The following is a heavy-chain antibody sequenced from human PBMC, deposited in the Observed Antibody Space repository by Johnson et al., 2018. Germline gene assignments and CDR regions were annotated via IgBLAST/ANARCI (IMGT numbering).Heavy chain of an antibody. D-gene: IGHD3-10*02. Sequence: VQLVESGAEVKKPGASVKVSCKASGYTFTDYYIHWVRQAPGQGLEWMGWINPRRGGTNYAQKFQGRVTMTRDPSIRTAYVDLSSLRSDETAVYYWATGDRSNVRGDAVDIWGRGTLVTVSS. J-gene: IGHJ3*02. CDR3: ATGDRSNVRGDAVDI. V-gene: IGHV1-2*02. CDR1: GYTFTDYY. CDR2: INPRRGGT.